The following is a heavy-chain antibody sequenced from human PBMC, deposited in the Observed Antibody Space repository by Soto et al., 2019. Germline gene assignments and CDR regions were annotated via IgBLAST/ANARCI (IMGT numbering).Heavy chain of an antibody. D-gene: IGHD3-10*01. Sequence: EVQLVESGGGLVQPGGSLRLSCAASGFTFSLYSMSWVRQAPGKGLEWVSYISRSSTGIHYADSVKGRFTISRDDATNSLDLQMHSLRDGDTAVYYCARAVTWGLDVWGQGTTVSISS. CDR1: GFTFSLYS. V-gene: IGHV3-48*02. CDR2: ISRSSTGI. J-gene: IGHJ6*02. CDR3: ARAVTWGLDV.